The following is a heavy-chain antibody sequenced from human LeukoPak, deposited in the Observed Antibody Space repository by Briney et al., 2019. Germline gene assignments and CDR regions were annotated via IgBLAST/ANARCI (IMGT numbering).Heavy chain of an antibody. CDR1: GGTFSSYA. J-gene: IGHJ6*04. Sequence: SVKVSCKASGGTFSSYAISWVRQAPGQGLEWMGGIIPIFGTANYAQKFQGRVTITADESTSTAYTELSSLRSEDTAVYYCARGSQRLGVPAAMYGMDVWGKGTTVTVSS. CDR3: ARGSQRLGVPAAMYGMDV. V-gene: IGHV1-69*13. CDR2: IIPIFGTA. D-gene: IGHD2-2*01.